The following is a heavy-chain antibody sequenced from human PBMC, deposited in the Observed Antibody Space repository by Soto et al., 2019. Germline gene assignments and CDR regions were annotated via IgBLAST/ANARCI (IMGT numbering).Heavy chain of an antibody. CDR3: AKDRLGSVVGLYEP. CDR2: IGGSDGST. V-gene: IGHV3-23*01. D-gene: IGHD3-10*01. J-gene: IGHJ5*02. CDR1: GFPFSSYA. Sequence: EVQLLESGGSLVQPGGSLRLSCAASGFPFSSYAMAWVRQAPGKGLEWVSCIGGSDGSTYYADPVKGRFTISRDNSKNTLHLQMNSLRVETAAVYYCAKDRLGSVVGLYEPWGQGTLVTVSS.